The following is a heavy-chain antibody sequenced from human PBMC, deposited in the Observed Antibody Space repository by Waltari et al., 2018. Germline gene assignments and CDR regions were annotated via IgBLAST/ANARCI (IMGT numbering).Heavy chain of an antibody. D-gene: IGHD3-16*01. Sequence: QVQLQESGPGLVKPSETLSLTCTVPESSISSDYWSWIRQPPGKGLEWIGYIFDSGTTNYNPSLKSRVTISLDTSKNQISLKLNSVTAADTAVYYCARHITFNYDFYGMDVWGQGTTVTVSS. V-gene: IGHV4-59*08. CDR1: ESSISSDY. J-gene: IGHJ6*02. CDR3: ARHITFNYDFYGMDV. CDR2: IFDSGTT.